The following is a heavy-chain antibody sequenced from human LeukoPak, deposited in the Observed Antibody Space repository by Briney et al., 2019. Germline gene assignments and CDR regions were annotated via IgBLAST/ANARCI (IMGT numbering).Heavy chain of an antibody. CDR2: IWYDGSNK. CDR3: ARVPGYCSGGSCHYYYYGMDV. D-gene: IGHD2-15*01. Sequence: GRSLRLSCAASRFTFSSYGMHWVRQAPGKGLEWVAVIWYDGSNKYYADSVKGRFTISRDNSKNTLYLQMNSLRAEDTAVYYCARVPGYCSGGSCHYYYYGMDVWGQGTTVTVSS. CDR1: RFTFSSYG. V-gene: IGHV3-33*01. J-gene: IGHJ6*02.